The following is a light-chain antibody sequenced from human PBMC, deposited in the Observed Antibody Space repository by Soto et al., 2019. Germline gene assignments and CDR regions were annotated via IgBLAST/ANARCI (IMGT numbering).Light chain of an antibody. Sequence: QSVLTQPPSVSGAPGQRVTISCTGSSSNIGAGYDVHWYQQLPGTAPKLLIYGNSNRPSGVPDRFSGSKSVPSASLAITGLQAEYEAGYYCQSYDSSLSGFVVFGGGTKLTVL. CDR3: QSYDSSLSGFVV. J-gene: IGLJ2*01. V-gene: IGLV1-40*01. CDR2: GNS. CDR1: SSNIGAGYD.